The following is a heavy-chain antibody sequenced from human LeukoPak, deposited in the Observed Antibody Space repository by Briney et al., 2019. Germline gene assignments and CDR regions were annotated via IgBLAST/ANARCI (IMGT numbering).Heavy chain of an antibody. J-gene: IGHJ4*02. Sequence: ASVTVSCKASGYTFTGYYMHWVRQAPGQGLEWMGWINPNSGGTNYAQKFQGRVTMTRDTSISTAYMELSRLRSDDTAVYYCARVPRYDILTGYSYYFDYWGQETLVTVPS. CDR2: INPNSGGT. D-gene: IGHD3-9*01. CDR3: ARVPRYDILTGYSYYFDY. V-gene: IGHV1-2*02. CDR1: GYTFTGYY.